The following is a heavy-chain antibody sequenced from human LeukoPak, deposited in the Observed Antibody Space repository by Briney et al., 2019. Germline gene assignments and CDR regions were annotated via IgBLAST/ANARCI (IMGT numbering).Heavy chain of an antibody. D-gene: IGHD3-22*01. CDR2: IYHSGST. CDR3: ARLQYSGYYRYFDY. J-gene: IGHJ4*02. Sequence: SETLSLTCAVYGGSFSGYCWSWIRQPPGKGLEWIGEIYHSGSTNYNPSLKSRVTISVDKSKNQFSLKLSSVTAADTAVYYCARLQYSGYYRYFDYWGQGTLVTVSS. CDR1: GGSFSGYC. V-gene: IGHV4-34*01.